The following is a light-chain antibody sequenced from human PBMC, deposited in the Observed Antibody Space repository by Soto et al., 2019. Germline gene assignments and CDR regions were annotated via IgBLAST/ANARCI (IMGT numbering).Light chain of an antibody. CDR1: TSHFGAYDY. CDR2: DVT. CDR3: CSYAGIYSWV. J-gene: IGLJ1*01. V-gene: IGLV2-11*01. Sequence: QSVLTQPRSASGSPGQSVTLSCTGTTSHFGAYDYVSWYQQRPGKAPKLMIYDVTKRPSGVPDRFSGSKSGNTASLTISGLQAEDEADYYCCSYAGIYSWVFGSGTKVTVL.